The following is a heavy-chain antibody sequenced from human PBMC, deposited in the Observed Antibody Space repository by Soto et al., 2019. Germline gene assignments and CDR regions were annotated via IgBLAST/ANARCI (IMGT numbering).Heavy chain of an antibody. CDR2: MYYSGST. V-gene: IGHV4-39*01. Sequence: QLQLQESGPGLVKPSETLSLTCTVSGGSISSSSYYWGWIRQPPGKGLEWIGNMYYSGSTYYNPSLKSRVTISVDTSKNQSSLKLSSVTAADTAVYYCASDSSGYYSFDYWGQGTLVTVSS. D-gene: IGHD3-22*01. J-gene: IGHJ4*02. CDR1: GGSISSSSYY. CDR3: ASDSSGYYSFDY.